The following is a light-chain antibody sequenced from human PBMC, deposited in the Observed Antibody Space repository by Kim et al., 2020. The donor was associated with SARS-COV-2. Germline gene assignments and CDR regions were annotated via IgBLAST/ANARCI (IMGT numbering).Light chain of an antibody. CDR2: EVS. V-gene: IGLV2-8*01. Sequence: QSALTQPPSASGSPGQSVTISCTGTSSDVGGYNYVSWYQQHPGKAPKLMIYEVSKRPSGVPDRFSGSKSGNTASLTVSGLQAEDEPDYYCSSYAGSTWVFGGGTQLTVL. J-gene: IGLJ3*02. CDR3: SSYAGSTWV. CDR1: SSDVGGYNY.